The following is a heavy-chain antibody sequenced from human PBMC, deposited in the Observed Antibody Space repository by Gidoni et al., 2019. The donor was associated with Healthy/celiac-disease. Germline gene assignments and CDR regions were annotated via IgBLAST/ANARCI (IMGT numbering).Heavy chain of an antibody. CDR2: ISYDGSNK. CDR1: GFTVSSYA. Sequence: QVQLVESGGGVVQPGRSLRLSCAASGFTVSSYAMHWVRQAPGKGLEWVAVISYDGSNKYYADSVKGRFTISRDNSKNTLYLQMNSLRAEDTAVYYCARGSDTMIVVVHYFDYWGQGTLVTVSS. D-gene: IGHD3-22*01. V-gene: IGHV3-30-3*01. CDR3: ARGSDTMIVVVHYFDY. J-gene: IGHJ4*02.